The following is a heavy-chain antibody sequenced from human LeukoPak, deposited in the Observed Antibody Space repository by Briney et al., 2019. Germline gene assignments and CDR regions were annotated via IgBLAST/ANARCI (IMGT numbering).Heavy chain of an antibody. V-gene: IGHV1-46*01. Sequence: ASVTVSCKASGYTFTSYYIHWVRQAPGLGLEWMGVIDPSGGSTTYAQRFQGRVTMTRDTSSSTVYMELSSLRSEDTAVYYCARYYYFDYWGQGTRVTVSS. CDR3: ARYYYFDY. CDR1: GYTFTSYY. CDR2: IDPSGGST. J-gene: IGHJ4*02.